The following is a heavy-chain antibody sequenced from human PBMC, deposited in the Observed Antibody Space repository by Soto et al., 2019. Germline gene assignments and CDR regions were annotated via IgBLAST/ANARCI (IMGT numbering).Heavy chain of an antibody. D-gene: IGHD2-2*01. J-gene: IGHJ3*02. Sequence: ESGGGVVQPGRSLRLSCAASGFTFSSYGMHWVRQAPGKGLEWVAVISYDGSNKYYADSVKGRFTISRDNSKNTLYLQMNSLRAEDTAVYYCAKVDIVVEPAAMTEYDDAFDIWGQGTMVTVSS. CDR2: ISYDGSNK. CDR1: GFTFSSYG. CDR3: AKVDIVVEPAAMTEYDDAFDI. V-gene: IGHV3-30*18.